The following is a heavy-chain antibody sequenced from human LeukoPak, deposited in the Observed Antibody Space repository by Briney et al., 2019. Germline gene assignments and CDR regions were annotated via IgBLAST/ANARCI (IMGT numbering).Heavy chain of an antibody. V-gene: IGHV3-30*02. CDR1: GFTFSSYG. CDR2: IHYDGSNK. D-gene: IGHD2-15*01. J-gene: IGHJ4*02. CDR3: ARGGSWNFDH. Sequence: PGGSLRLSCAASGFTFSSYGMHWVRQAPGKGLEWVAFIHYDGSNKYYADSVKGRFTISRDNSKNTLYLQMNSLRAEDTAVYYCARGGSWNFDHWGQGTLVTVSS.